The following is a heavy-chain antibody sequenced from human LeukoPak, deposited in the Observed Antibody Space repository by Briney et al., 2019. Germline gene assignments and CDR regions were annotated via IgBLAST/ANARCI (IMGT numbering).Heavy chain of an antibody. CDR1: GGTFSSYA. V-gene: IGHV1-69*01. CDR2: IIPIFGTA. D-gene: IGHD4-17*01. Sequence: SVTVSFKASGGTFSSYAISWVRQAPGQGLEWMGGIIPIFGTANYAQKFQGRVTITADESTSTAYMELSSLRSEDTAVYYCARDQRSYFDYWGQGTLVTVSS. J-gene: IGHJ4*02. CDR3: ARDQRSYFDY.